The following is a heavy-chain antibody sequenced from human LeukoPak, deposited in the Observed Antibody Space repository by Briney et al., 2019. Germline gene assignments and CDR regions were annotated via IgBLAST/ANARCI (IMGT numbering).Heavy chain of an antibody. V-gene: IGHV1-69*01. CDR1: GGTFSSYA. Sequence: GASVRVSCKASGGTFSSYAISWVQQAPGQGLEWMGGIIPIFGTANYAQKFQGRVTITADESTSTAYMELSSLRSEDTAVYYCARDQEQLIPFYNWFDPWGQGTLVTVSS. D-gene: IGHD6-13*01. J-gene: IGHJ5*02. CDR2: IIPIFGTA. CDR3: ARDQEQLIPFYNWFDP.